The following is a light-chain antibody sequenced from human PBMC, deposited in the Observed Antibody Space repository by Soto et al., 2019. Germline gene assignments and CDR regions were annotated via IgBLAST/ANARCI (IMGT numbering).Light chain of an antibody. J-gene: IGLJ1*01. CDR3: SSYTSSSSYV. Sequence: QSALTQPASVSGSPGQSITISCTGSRTDSGGYNYVSWYQQHPGKAPKLVIYEVSNRPSGVSNRFSGSKSGSTASLTISGLQAEDEADYYCSSYTSSSSYVFGSGTKLTFL. V-gene: IGLV2-14*01. CDR1: RTDSGGYNY. CDR2: EVS.